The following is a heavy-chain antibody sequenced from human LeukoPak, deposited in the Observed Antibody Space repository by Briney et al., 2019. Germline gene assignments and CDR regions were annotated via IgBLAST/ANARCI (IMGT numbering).Heavy chain of an antibody. J-gene: IGHJ4*02. CDR2: IYYSGST. V-gene: IGHV4-31*03. Sequence: SETLSLTCTVSGGSISSGGYSWSWIRQHPGKGLEWNGYIYYSGSTYYNPSLKSRVTISVDTSKNQFSLKLSSVTAADTAVYCCAWEAIVATTRAFDYWGQGTLVTVSS. CDR3: AWEAIVATTRAFDY. CDR1: GGSISSGGYS. D-gene: IGHD5-12*01.